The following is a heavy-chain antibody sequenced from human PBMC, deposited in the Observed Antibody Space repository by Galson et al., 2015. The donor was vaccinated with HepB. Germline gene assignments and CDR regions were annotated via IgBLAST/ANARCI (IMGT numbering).Heavy chain of an antibody. CDR1: GFTFTNAR. CDR3: TTEFIWYQLSPHYFDF. D-gene: IGHD2-2*01. Sequence: SLRLSCAASGFTFTNARMNWIRQAPGKGLEWLGRVKSRSDGGTIDYTSHLKGRFTISRDDSKATLYTVMDSLKTDDTAVYYCTTEFIWYQLSPHYFDFWAQGTPVTVSS. V-gene: IGHV3-15*01. J-gene: IGHJ4*02. CDR2: VKSRSDGGTI.